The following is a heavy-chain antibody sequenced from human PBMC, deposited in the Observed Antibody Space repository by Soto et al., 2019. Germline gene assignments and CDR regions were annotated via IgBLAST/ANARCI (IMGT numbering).Heavy chain of an antibody. V-gene: IGHV3-74*01. Sequence: PGGSLRLSCAASGFTFSSYYRHWVRQSPGKGLVWVSRINSDGSRTSYADSVKGRFTISRDNAKNTLYLQMNSLRAEDTAVYYCARGSFITGKPTPGMDVWGQGTTVTVS. J-gene: IGHJ6*02. CDR3: ARGSFITGKPTPGMDV. D-gene: IGHD1-20*01. CDR1: GFTFSSYY. CDR2: INSDGSRT.